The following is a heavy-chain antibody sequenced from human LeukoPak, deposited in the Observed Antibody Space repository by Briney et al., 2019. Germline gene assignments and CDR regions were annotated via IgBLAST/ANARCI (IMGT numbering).Heavy chain of an antibody. CDR2: IYTSGST. D-gene: IGHD4-11*01. Sequence: PSETLSLTCTVSGGSISTYYWSWIRQSPGKGLEWIGYIYTSGSTNYNPSLRGRVTISVDTSKNQLSLKLSSVTAADTAVYYCATFYSNSLYFDYWGQGTLVTVSS. J-gene: IGHJ4*02. V-gene: IGHV4-4*09. CDR1: GGSISTYY. CDR3: ATFYSNSLYFDY.